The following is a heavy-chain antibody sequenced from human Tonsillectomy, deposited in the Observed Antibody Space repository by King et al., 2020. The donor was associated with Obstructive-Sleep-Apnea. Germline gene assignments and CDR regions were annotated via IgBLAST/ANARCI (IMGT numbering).Heavy chain of an antibody. CDR2: INPSGGST. J-gene: IGHJ4*02. V-gene: IGHV1-46*01. Sequence: VQLVQSGAEVKKPGASVKVSCKASGYTFTSYYIHWVRQAPGQGLEWMGIINPSGGSTSYAQKFQGRVTMTRDTSTSTVYMELSSLRFEDTAVYYCARDPTPYGGSGLWFDYWGQGTLVTVSS. D-gene: IGHD5-12*01. CDR3: ARDPTPYGGSGLWFDY. CDR1: GYTFTSYY.